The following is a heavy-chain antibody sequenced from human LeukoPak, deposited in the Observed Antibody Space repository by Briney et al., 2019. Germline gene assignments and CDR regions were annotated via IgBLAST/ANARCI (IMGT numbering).Heavy chain of an antibody. D-gene: IGHD5-24*01. Sequence: GGSLRLSCAASGFTFSSYGMHWVRQAPGKGLGWVAVIWYDGSNKYYADSVKGRFTISRDNSKNTLYLQMNSLRAEDTAVYYCAKDGKNRWLQLSYYYYMDVWGKGTTVTVSS. V-gene: IGHV3-33*06. CDR3: AKDGKNRWLQLSYYYYMDV. CDR2: IWYDGSNK. CDR1: GFTFSSYG. J-gene: IGHJ6*03.